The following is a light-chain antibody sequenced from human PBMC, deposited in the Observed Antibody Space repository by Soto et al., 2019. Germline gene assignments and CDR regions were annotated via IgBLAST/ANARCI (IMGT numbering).Light chain of an antibody. Sequence: QSVLTQPPSESGTPGQRVTISCSGSSSNIGSHTVNWYQQLPGTAPKLLIYSNNQRPSGVPDRFSGSKSGTSASLAISGLQSEDEADYYCAAWDDSLNGRVVFGGGTKLTVL. CDR3: AAWDDSLNGRVV. V-gene: IGLV1-44*01. J-gene: IGLJ2*01. CDR1: SSNIGSHT. CDR2: SNN.